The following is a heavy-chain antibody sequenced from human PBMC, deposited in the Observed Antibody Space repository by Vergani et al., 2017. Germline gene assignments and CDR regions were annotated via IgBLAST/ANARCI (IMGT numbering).Heavy chain of an antibody. V-gene: IGHV3-33*08. CDR2: IWYDGSNK. D-gene: IGHD1-1*01. CDR3: ARWGNEKRLDS. J-gene: IGHJ5*01. CDR1: GFTFSSHG. Sequence: VHLVESGGGLVQPGGSLRLSCVGSGFTFSSHGMHWVRQAPGKGLEWVAVIWYDGSNKYYGDSVKGRFTISRDNSKNTLYLQMNSLRVEDTAVYYCARWGNEKRLDSWGQGTLVTVSS.